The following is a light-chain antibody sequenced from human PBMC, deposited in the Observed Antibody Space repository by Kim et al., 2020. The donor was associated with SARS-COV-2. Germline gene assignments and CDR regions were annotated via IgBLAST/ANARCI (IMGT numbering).Light chain of an antibody. CDR2: QDN. CDR3: QTWDNSTGV. Sequence: SVSPGQTASITCSGDDMGDKYTAWYQQKSGQSPVLVIYQDNKRPSGIPERFSGSNSGNTATLTISGTQAMDEADYYCQTWDNSTGVFGGGTQLTVL. J-gene: IGLJ2*01. V-gene: IGLV3-1*01. CDR1: DMGDKY.